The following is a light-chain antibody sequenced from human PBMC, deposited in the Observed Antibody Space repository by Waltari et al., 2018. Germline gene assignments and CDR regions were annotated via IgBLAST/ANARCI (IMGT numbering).Light chain of an antibody. CDR2: EVT. CDR3: CSYAGRSTLV. V-gene: IGLV2-23*02. CDR1: SSDVGASNL. J-gene: IGLJ3*02. Sequence: QSALTQPAPVSGSPGQSITISCTGTSSDVGASNLISWYQQHPGKAPTLMIYEVTKLPSGVSNRCSGSKSDNTASLTIAGRQAEDEADYYCCSYAGRSTLVFGGGTNLTVL.